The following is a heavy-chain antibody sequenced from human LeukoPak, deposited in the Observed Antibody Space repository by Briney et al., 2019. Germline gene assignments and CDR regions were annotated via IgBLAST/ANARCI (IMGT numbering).Heavy chain of an antibody. D-gene: IGHD3-10*01. CDR3: TTDAMVRGGDY. Sequence: GGSLRLSCAASGFTFSSYGMHWVRQAPGKGLEWVAVIWYDGSNKYYADSVKGRFTISRDNSKNTLYLQMNSLRAEDTAVYYCTTDAMVRGGDYWGQGTLVTVSS. CDR2: IWYDGSNK. J-gene: IGHJ4*02. V-gene: IGHV3-33*01. CDR1: GFTFSSYG.